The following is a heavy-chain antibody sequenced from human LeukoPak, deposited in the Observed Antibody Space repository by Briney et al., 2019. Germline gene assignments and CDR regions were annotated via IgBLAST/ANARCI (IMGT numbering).Heavy chain of an antibody. Sequence: PSETLSLTCAVYGGSFSGYYWSWIRQPPGKGLEWIGEINHSGSTNYNPSLKSRVTISVDTSKNQFSLKLSSVTAADTAVYYCARDRSIVVVTAKTGGDAFDIWGQGTMVTVSS. V-gene: IGHV4-34*01. CDR2: INHSGST. CDR3: ARDRSIVVVTAKTGGDAFDI. D-gene: IGHD2-21*02. CDR1: GGSFSGYY. J-gene: IGHJ3*02.